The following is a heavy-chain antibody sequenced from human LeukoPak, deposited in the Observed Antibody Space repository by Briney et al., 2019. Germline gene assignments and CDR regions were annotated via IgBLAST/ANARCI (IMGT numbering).Heavy chain of an antibody. V-gene: IGHV4-4*02. Sequence: PSGTLSLTCAVSGGSISSSNWWSWDRQPPGKGLEWIGEIYHSGSTNYNPSLKSRVTISVDKSKNQFSLKLSSVTAADTAVYYCARASSGLYGSGSSLVGVPFDYWGQGTLVTVSS. D-gene: IGHD3-10*01. CDR1: GGSISSSNW. CDR3: ARASSGLYGSGSSLVGVPFDY. CDR2: IYHSGST. J-gene: IGHJ4*02.